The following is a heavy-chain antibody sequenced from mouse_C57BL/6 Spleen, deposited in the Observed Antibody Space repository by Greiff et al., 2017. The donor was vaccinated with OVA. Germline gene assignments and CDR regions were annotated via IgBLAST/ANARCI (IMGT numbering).Heavy chain of an antibody. D-gene: IGHD2-14*01. J-gene: IGHJ3*01. V-gene: IGHV1-26*01. Sequence: VQLQQSGPELVKPGASVKISCKASGYTFTDYYMNWVKQSHGKSLEWIGDINPNNGGTSYNQKFKGKATLTVDKSSSTAYMELRSLTSEDSAVYYCARGGTPPWFAYWGQGTLVTVSA. CDR2: INPNNGGT. CDR1: GYTFTDYY. CDR3: ARGGTPPWFAY.